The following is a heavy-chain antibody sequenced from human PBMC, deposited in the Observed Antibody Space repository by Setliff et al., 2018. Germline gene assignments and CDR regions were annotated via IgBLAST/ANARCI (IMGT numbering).Heavy chain of an antibody. D-gene: IGHD2-2*02. CDR2: INHSGST. CDR3: ARDRQYCSSTSCYTSYFYYYAMDI. V-gene: IGHV4-34*01. J-gene: IGHJ6*02. CDR1: GGSISDYY. Sequence: PSETLSLTCGGYGGSISDYYWSWIRQPPGKGLEWIGEINHSGSTNYNPSLKSQVTISLDTSTNQVSLKLSSVTAADTAVYYCARDRQYCSSTSCYTSYFYYYAMDIWGQGTTVTAP.